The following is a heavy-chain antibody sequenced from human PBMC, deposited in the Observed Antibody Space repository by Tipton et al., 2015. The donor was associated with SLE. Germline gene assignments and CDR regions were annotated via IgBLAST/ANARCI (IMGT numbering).Heavy chain of an antibody. Sequence: VQLVQSGPEVKKPGDSLNISCTGSGYTFTSYWIAWVRQMPGKGLEWMAIIYPLNSKIQYSPSFQGHVTISADNSISTAYLQWTSLRASDTAMYYCVSRPIWDSYYYDPFDFWGQGTMLSVSS. CDR2: IYPLNSKI. CDR1: GYTFTSYW. J-gene: IGHJ3*01. V-gene: IGHV5-51*03. CDR3: VSRPIWDSYYYDPFDF. D-gene: IGHD3-10*01.